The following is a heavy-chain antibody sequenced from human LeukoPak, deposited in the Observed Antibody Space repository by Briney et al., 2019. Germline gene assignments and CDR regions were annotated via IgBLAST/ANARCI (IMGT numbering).Heavy chain of an antibody. CDR3: ARQRCSSTSCRYYYYYMDV. Sequence: SETLSLTCTVSGRSISSSSYYWGCIRQPPGKGLEWTGSIHYSGNTYYNPSPKSRVTISVDTSKNQFSLKLTSVTAADTAVYYCARQRCSSTSCRYYYYYMDVWGKGTTVTVSS. V-gene: IGHV4-39*01. D-gene: IGHD2-2*01. CDR2: IHYSGNT. CDR1: GRSISSSSYY. J-gene: IGHJ6*03.